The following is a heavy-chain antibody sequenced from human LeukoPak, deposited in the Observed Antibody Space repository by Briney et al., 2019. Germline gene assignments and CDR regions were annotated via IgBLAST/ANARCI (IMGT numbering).Heavy chain of an antibody. V-gene: IGHV3-15*01. J-gene: IGHJ4*02. CDR1: GFTFSNAW. D-gene: IGHD1-26*01. Sequence: PGGSLRLSCAASGFTFSNAWMSWVRQAPGKELEWLGRIKSRTDGGTTDYAAPGKGRFTISRDDSQNTLYLQMNNLKAEDTAVYYCAKERGARGGVGAFYWGQGTLVTVSS. CDR3: AKERGARGGVGAFY. CDR2: IKSRTDGGTT.